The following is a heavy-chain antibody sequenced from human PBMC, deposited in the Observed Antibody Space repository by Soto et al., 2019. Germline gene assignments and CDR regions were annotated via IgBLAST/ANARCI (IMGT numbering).Heavy chain of an antibody. CDR1: GYTFTSYV. D-gene: IGHD6-19*01. Sequence: GASVKVSCKASGYTFTSYVISWVRQAPGQGLEWMGWISAYNGNTNYAQKLQGRVTMTTDTSTSTAYMELRSLRSDDTAVYYCARAPLKGSGWSILYYYYGMDVWGQGTTVTVSS. V-gene: IGHV1-18*01. J-gene: IGHJ6*02. CDR2: ISAYNGNT. CDR3: ARAPLKGSGWSILYYYYGMDV.